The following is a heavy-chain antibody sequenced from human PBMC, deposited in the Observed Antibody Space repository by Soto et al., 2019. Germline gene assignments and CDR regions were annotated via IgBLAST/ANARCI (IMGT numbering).Heavy chain of an antibody. CDR3: ARDIGSVYSSSRYDFNFDY. CDR2: IYHSGST. Sequence: SETLSLTCAVSGGSISSSNWWRWVRQPPGKGLEWIGEIYHSGSTNYNPSLKSRVTISVDKSKNKFSLKLRSITAADTAVYYCARDIGSVYSSSRYDFNFDYWGQGTLVTVSS. D-gene: IGHD6-13*01. CDR1: GGSISSSNW. V-gene: IGHV4-4*02. J-gene: IGHJ4*02.